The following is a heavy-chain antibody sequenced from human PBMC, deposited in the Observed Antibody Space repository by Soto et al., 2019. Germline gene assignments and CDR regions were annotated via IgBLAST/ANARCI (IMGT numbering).Heavy chain of an antibody. V-gene: IGHV1-18*01. J-gene: IGHJ5*02. D-gene: IGHD6-13*01. CDR3: ARFVDSSSWGSWFDP. CDR2: ISAYNGNT. CDR1: GYTFTSYG. Sequence: QVQLVQSGAEVKKPGASVKVSCKASGYTFTSYGISWVRQAPGQGLEWMGWISAYNGNTNYAQKLQGRVTMTTDTSTSTDYMELRSLRSDDTAVYYCARFVDSSSWGSWFDPWGQGTLVTVSS.